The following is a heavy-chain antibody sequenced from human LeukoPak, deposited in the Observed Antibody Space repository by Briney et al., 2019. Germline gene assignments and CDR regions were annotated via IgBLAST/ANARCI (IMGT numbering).Heavy chain of an antibody. J-gene: IGHJ4*02. CDR3: ARTTSPTYYYDSSGYPFDY. D-gene: IGHD3-22*01. V-gene: IGHV5-51*01. CDR1: GGRFTGDW. Sequence: GESLQISCKGSGGRFTGDWIAWGRQMSGKGLEGRGIIYPGDSDTRYSPSFQGRVTISADKAISTAYLQWSSLKASDTAMYYCARTTSPTYYYDSSGYPFDYWGQGTLVTVSS. CDR2: IYPGDSDT.